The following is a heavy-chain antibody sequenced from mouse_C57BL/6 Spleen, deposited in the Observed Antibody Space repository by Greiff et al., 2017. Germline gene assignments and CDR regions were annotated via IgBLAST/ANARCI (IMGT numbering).Heavy chain of an antibody. CDR2: ISYDGSN. V-gene: IGHV3-6*01. Sequence: EVKLQESGPGLVKPSQSLSLTCSVTGYSITSGYYWNWIRQFPGNKLEWMGYISYDGSNNYNPSLKNRISITRDTSKNQFFLKLNSVTTEDTATYYCARGGGSLFDYWGQGTTLTVSS. J-gene: IGHJ2*01. CDR1: GYSITSGYY. CDR3: ARGGGSLFDY.